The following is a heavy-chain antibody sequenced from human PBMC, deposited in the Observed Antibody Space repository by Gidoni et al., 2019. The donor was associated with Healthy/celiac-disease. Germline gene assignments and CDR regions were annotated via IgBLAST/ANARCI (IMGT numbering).Heavy chain of an antibody. CDR3: ARGDCGGDCYSQGFDY. CDR2: IWYDGSNK. CDR1: GFTFRSYG. J-gene: IGHJ4*02. Sequence: QVQLVESGGGVVQPGRSLRLSCAASGFTFRSYGMHWVRQAPGKGLEWVAVIWYDGSNKYYADSVKGRFTISRDNSKNTLYLQMNSLRAEDTAVYYCARGDCGGDCYSQGFDYWGQGTLVTVSS. V-gene: IGHV3-33*01. D-gene: IGHD2-21*02.